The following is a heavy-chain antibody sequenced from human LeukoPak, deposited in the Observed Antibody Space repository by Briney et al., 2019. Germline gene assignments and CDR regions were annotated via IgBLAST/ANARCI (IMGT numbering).Heavy chain of an antibody. V-gene: IGHV3-48*01. J-gene: IGHJ4*02. CDR1: GFTFSSYG. CDR3: ARRGDTAMVGDY. CDR2: LSSTNSI. Sequence: GGSLRLSCAASGFTFSSYGMNWVRQAPGKGLEWLSYLSSTNSIHYADSVKGRFTISRGNAKNSLYLQMDGLRAEDTAVYYCARRGDTAMVGDYWGQGTLVTVSS. D-gene: IGHD5-18*01.